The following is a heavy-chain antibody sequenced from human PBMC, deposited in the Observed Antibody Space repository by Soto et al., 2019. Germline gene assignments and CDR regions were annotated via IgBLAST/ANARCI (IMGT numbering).Heavy chain of an antibody. Sequence: EVQLVESGGGLVQPGGSLRLSCVASGFTFSNFWMHWVRQAPGKGLVWVSRINNDGTGTSYADSVKGRFTISRDNARNTLYLQMNSLRAEDTAVYYCARDVHLRSFDYWGRGTLVTVSS. D-gene: IGHD1-1*01. J-gene: IGHJ4*02. CDR1: GFTFSNFW. CDR2: INNDGTGT. CDR3: ARDVHLRSFDY. V-gene: IGHV3-74*01.